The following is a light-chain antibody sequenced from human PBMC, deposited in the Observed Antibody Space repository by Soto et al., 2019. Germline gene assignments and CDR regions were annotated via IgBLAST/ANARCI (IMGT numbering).Light chain of an antibody. Sequence: QSVLTQPPSASGSPGQSVTISCTGTSSDVGGYNYVSWYQQHPGKVPKLIIYEVNKRPSGVPDRFSGPKAGNTASLTVSGLQVEDEADYYCTSYAGGNNVFGTGTKVTVL. J-gene: IGLJ1*01. V-gene: IGLV2-8*01. CDR2: EVN. CDR3: TSYAGGNNV. CDR1: SSDVGGYNY.